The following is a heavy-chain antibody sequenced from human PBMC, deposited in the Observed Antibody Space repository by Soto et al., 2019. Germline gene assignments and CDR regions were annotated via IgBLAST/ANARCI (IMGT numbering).Heavy chain of an antibody. CDR2: ISAYNGNT. D-gene: IGHD3-22*01. CDR3: ARNSKRNHPSRFWFDP. CDR1: GYTFTSYG. V-gene: IGHV1-18*01. Sequence: ASVKVSCTASGYTFTSYGISWVRQAPGHGLEWMGWISAYNGNTNYAQKLQGRVTMTTDTSTSTAYMELRSLRSDDTAVYYCARNSKRNHPSRFWFDPWGQGTLVTVSS. J-gene: IGHJ5*02.